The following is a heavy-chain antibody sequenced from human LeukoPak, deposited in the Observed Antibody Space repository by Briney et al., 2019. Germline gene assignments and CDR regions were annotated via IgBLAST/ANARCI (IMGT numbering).Heavy chain of an antibody. D-gene: IGHD3-22*01. Sequence: ASVKVSCKASGYTFTSYDINWVRQATGQGLEWMGWMNPNSGNTGYAQKFQGRVTMTRNTSISTAYMELSSLRSEDTAVYYWARGYYDSSGYAHWGQGTLVTVSS. CDR2: MNPNSGNT. J-gene: IGHJ4*02. CDR1: GYTFTSYD. V-gene: IGHV1-8*01. CDR3: ARGYYDSSGYAH.